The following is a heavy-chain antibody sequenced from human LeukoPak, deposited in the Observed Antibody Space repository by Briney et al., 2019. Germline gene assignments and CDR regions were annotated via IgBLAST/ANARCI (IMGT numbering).Heavy chain of an antibody. CDR3: ARVIYYDSSGYLAYYFDY. CDR2: IYSGGST. CDR1: GFTVSSNY. Sequence: GGSLRLSCAASGFTVSSNYMSWVRQAPGKGLEWVSVIYSGGSTYYADSVRGRFTISRHNSKNTLYLQMNSLRAEDTAVYYCARVIYYDSSGYLAYYFDYWGQGTLVTVSS. V-gene: IGHV3-53*04. D-gene: IGHD3-22*01. J-gene: IGHJ4*02.